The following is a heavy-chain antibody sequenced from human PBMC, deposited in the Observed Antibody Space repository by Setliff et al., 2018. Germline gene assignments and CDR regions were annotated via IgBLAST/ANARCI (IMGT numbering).Heavy chain of an antibody. D-gene: IGHD2-8*01. CDR2: IYTSWST. Sequence: PSETLSLTCTVSGDPMSSRRYYWAWIRQPAGKGLEWIGQIYTSWSTNYNPSLKSRVTISLDTSKNQFSLKLSSVTAADTAVYYCARDGVEDGRLLDSWGQGTLVTVSS. V-gene: IGHV4-61*09. J-gene: IGHJ4*02. CDR1: GDPMSSRRYY. CDR3: ARDGVEDGRLLDS.